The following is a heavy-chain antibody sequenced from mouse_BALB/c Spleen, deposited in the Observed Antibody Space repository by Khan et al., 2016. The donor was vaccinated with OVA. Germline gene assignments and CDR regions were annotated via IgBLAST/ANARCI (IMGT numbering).Heavy chain of an antibody. Sequence: QVQLQQSGAELVRPGASVKLSCKTSGYIFTSYWIHWVQQRPGQGLEWIARIYPGTGSTYYNEKFKGKDTLTANKSSRTAYIQLSSLTSEDSAVYCCARCVYDNHAMDYWGQGTSVTVSS. J-gene: IGHJ4*01. D-gene: IGHD2-10*02. V-gene: IGHV1S132*01. CDR3: ARCVYDNHAMDY. CDR2: IYPGTGST. CDR1: GYIFTSYW.